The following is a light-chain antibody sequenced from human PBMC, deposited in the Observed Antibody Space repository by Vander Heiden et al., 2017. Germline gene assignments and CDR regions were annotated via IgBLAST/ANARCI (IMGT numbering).Light chain of an antibody. V-gene: IGKV1-39*01. CDR2: GAS. J-gene: IGKJ4*01. CDR3: QQSLTAFA. CDR1: QSIGTF. Sequence: IQLIQSPSSLSASAGDRVTITCRASQSIGTFLNWYQQKPGKVPKLLVYGASTLQGGVPSRFSGSGSETEFTLTINSLQPEDFATYYCQQSLTAFAFGGGTKVEI.